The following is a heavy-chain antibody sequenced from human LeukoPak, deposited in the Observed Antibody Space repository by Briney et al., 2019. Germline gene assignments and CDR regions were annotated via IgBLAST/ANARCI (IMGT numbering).Heavy chain of an antibody. CDR3: TRESGPYCPFGY. CDR2: ITLTGRT. Sequence: SETLSLTCGVSGGSITSTNWWSWVRHPPGQGLEWIGEITLTGRTNYNPSLIGRVIMSLDESRNQLSLTLTSVTAADTAMYYCTRESGPYCPFGYWGQGTLVVVPS. V-gene: IGHV4-4*02. CDR1: GGSITSTNW. D-gene: IGHD1-26*01. J-gene: IGHJ4*02.